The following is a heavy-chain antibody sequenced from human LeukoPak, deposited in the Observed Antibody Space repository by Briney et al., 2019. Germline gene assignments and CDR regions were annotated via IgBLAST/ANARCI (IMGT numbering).Heavy chain of an antibody. J-gene: IGHJ5*02. CDR2: IIPIFGTP. Sequence: ASVKVSCKASGGTFSSYAISWVRQAPGQGLEWMGGIIPIFGTPNYAQKFQGRVTITADEFTSTAYMELSSLRSEDTAVYYCARDYGSGSFSPEGNWFDPWGQGTLVTVSS. D-gene: IGHD3-10*01. V-gene: IGHV1-69*13. CDR3: ARDYGSGSFSPEGNWFDP. CDR1: GGTFSSYA.